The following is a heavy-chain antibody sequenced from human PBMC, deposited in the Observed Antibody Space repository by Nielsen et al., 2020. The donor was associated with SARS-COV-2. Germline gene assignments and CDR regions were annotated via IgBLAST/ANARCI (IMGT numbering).Heavy chain of an antibody. CDR1: GASISSGGYF. Sequence: SETLSLTCTVSGASISSGGYFWSWIRQHPGKGLEWIGYIYFTGRISYNPSLKSRVAMSVDTSKNQFSLDLKSVTAADTAVYYCAREASGYDHYKYGMDVWGLGATVTVSS. D-gene: IGHD5-12*01. J-gene: IGHJ6*02. CDR2: IYFTGRI. V-gene: IGHV4-31*03. CDR3: AREASGYDHYKYGMDV.